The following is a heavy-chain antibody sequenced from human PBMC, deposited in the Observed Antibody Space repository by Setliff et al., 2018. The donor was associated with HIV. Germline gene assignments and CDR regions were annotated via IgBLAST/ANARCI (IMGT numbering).Heavy chain of an antibody. CDR1: GGSIENLY. V-gene: IGHV4-59*11. Sequence: SETLSLTCTVSGGSIENLYWTWIRQPSGRGLEWIGYVYSPGSTKYNPSLKSRATMSDDTSKNQISLTLTSVSAADTAVYYCASTSMGMTRKPIWYYHMDVGGHGSTVTVSS. CDR3: ASTSMGMTRKPIWYYHMDV. D-gene: IGHD7-27*01. CDR2: VYSPGST. J-gene: IGHJ6*03.